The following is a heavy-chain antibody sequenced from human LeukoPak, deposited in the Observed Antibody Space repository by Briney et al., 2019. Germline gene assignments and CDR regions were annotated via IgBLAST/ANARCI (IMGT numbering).Heavy chain of an antibody. Sequence: SETLSLTCTVSGDSISRSTYYWAWIRQPPGKGLEWIGSVYYGRSPYFNPSLESRATISVDTSKNHFSLKMSSVTAADTAVYYCARSSGTGTFSYWGQGTLVTVPS. D-gene: IGHD6-25*01. CDR3: ARSSGTGTFSY. V-gene: IGHV4-39*02. CDR1: GDSISRSTYY. J-gene: IGHJ4*02. CDR2: VYYGRSP.